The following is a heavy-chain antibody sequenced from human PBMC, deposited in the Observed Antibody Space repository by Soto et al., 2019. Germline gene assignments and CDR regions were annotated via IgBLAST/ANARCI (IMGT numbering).Heavy chain of an antibody. Sequence: ASVKVSCKASGYTFTSYYMHWGRQAPGQGLEWMGIVNPSGGSTSYAQKFQGRVTMTRDTYTSTVYMELSSLRSEYTAVYYFAREDIRYYDFWSRPPVGCMDDWG. CDR3: AREDIRYYDFWSRPPVGCMDD. D-gene: IGHD3-3*01. CDR2: VNPSGGST. J-gene: IGHJ6*02. CDR1: GYTFTSYY. V-gene: IGHV1-46*01.